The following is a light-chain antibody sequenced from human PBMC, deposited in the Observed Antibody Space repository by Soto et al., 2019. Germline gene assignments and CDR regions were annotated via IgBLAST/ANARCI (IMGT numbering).Light chain of an antibody. J-gene: IGLJ1*01. CDR1: SSDVGGYKH. CDR3: NSYTSSSTLYV. V-gene: IGLV2-14*01. CDR2: EVS. Sequence: QSALTQPASVSGSPGQSITISCTGTSSDVGGYKHVSWYQQHPGKAPKLMIYEVSNRPSGVSNRFSGSKSGNTASLTISGLQAEDEGDYYCNSYTSSSTLYVFGTGTKVTVL.